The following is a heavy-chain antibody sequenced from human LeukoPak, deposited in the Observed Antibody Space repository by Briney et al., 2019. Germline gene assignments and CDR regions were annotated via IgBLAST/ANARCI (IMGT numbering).Heavy chain of an antibody. J-gene: IGHJ4*02. Sequence: PGESLKISCKGSGYSFTSCWIGWVRQMPGKGLEWMGIIYAGDSDTRYSPSFQGQVTISADKSISTAYLQWSSLKASDTAMYYCARHGPFSRGYGYGYDCWGQGTLVTVSS. V-gene: IGHV5-51*01. D-gene: IGHD5-18*01. CDR2: IYAGDSDT. CDR1: GYSFTSCW. CDR3: ARHGPFSRGYGYGYDC.